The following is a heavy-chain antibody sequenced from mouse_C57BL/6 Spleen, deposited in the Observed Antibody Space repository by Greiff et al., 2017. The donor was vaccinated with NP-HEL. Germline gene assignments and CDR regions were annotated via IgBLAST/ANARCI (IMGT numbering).Heavy chain of an antibody. Sequence: DVMLVESGGGLVKPGGSLKLSCAASGFTFSDYGMHWVRQAPEKGLEWVAYISSGSSTIYYADTVKGRFTISRDNAKNTLFLQMTSLRSEDTAMYYCARGRSYGNDYWGQGTTLTVSS. V-gene: IGHV5-17*01. J-gene: IGHJ2*01. CDR2: ISSGSSTI. D-gene: IGHD2-1*01. CDR1: GFTFSDYG. CDR3: ARGRSYGNDY.